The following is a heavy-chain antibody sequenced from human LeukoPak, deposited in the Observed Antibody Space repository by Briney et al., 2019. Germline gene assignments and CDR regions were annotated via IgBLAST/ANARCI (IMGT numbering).Heavy chain of an antibody. CDR2: IYSGAGT. J-gene: IGHJ4*02. V-gene: IGHV3-66*01. CDR1: GFTFSSYA. CDR3: GSSYTSSWPEIDY. Sequence: PGGSLRLSCAASGFTFSSYAMSWVRQAPGKGLEWVSVIYSGAGTHYADSVKGRFTISRDNSKNTLYLQMNSLRAEDTAVYYCGSSYTSSWPEIDYWGQGTLVTVSS. D-gene: IGHD6-13*01.